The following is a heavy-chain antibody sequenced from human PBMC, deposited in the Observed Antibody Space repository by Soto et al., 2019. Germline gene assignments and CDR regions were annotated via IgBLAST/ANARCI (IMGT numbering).Heavy chain of an antibody. CDR3: ARDEYSYGVGNWFDP. V-gene: IGHV1-46*01. J-gene: IGHJ5*02. Sequence: ASVKVSCKASGYTFTSYYMHWVRQAPGQGLEWMGIINPSGGSTSYAQKFQGRVTITADKSTSTAYMELSSLRSEDTAVYYCARDEYSYGVGNWFDPWGQGTLVTVSS. D-gene: IGHD5-18*01. CDR1: GYTFTSYY. CDR2: INPSGGST.